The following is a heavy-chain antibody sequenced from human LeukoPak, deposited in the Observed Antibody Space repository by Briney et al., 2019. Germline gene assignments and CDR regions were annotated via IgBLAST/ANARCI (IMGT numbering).Heavy chain of an antibody. V-gene: IGHV4-59*08. CDR2: IYYSGST. CDR1: GGSISSHH. CDR3: ARHRRQWLERPPGYYFDY. D-gene: IGHD1-1*01. J-gene: IGHJ4*02. Sequence: SETLSLTCTVSGGSISSHHWSWIRQPPGKGLEWIGYIYYSGSTNYKPSLKSRVTISVDTSKNQFSLKLSSVTAADTAVYYCARHRRQWLERPPGYYFDYWGQGTLVTVSS.